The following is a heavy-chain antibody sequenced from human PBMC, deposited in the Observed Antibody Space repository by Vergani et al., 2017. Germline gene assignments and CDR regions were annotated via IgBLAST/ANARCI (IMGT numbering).Heavy chain of an antibody. J-gene: IGHJ4*02. D-gene: IGHD4-17*01. CDR1: GVSMQSGSFY. CDR3: ARLNGDYMRLSEY. CDR2: VYPSGTT. V-gene: IGHV4-61*02. Sequence: QVQLHASGPGLVKPSETLSLICSVSGVSMQSGSFYWTWIRQTAERRLEWMGRVYPSGTTNYNPSLNGRVTIFVDKSKNLLSLRLSSVTAADTAVYYCARLNGDYMRLSEYWGQGTLVAVSS.